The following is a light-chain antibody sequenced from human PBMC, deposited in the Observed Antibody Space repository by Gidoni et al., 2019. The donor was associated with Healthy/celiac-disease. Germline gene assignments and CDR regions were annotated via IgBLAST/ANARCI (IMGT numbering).Light chain of an antibody. V-gene: IGLV2-14*03. CDR1: SREVGGYNY. CDR3: SSYTSSSTLVV. CDR2: DVS. Sequence: QSALTQPASVSWSPGQSHTIPCTGTSREVGGYNYVSWYQQHPGKAPKLMIYDVSNRPSGVSNRFSGSRSGNTASLTISGLQAEDEADYYCSSYTSSSTLVVFGGGTKLTVL. J-gene: IGLJ2*01.